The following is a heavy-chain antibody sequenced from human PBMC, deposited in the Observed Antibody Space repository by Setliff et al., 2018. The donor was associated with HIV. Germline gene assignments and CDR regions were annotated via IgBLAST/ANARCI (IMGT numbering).Heavy chain of an antibody. CDR3: VRRVSHGSQPSYFDY. CDR1: GASISSGSYF. J-gene: IGHJ4*02. Sequence: SETLSLTCTVSGASISSGSYFWGWFRQPAGKGLEWIGHISTSGSTNYNPSLKSRVTISVDTPKKHFSLKLTSVTAADTAVYFCVRRVSHGSQPSYFDYWGQGTLVTVSS. CDR2: ISTSGST. D-gene: IGHD3-10*01. V-gene: IGHV4-61*09.